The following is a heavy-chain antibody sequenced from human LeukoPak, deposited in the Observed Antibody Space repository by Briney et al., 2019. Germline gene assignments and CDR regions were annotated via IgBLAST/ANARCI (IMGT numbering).Heavy chain of an antibody. D-gene: IGHD5-24*01. Sequence: GGSLRLSCAASGCPFTNYWMYWVGQAPGKGLVWVSRINSGGSKTNYADSVNGRFTISRDNAKNTLYLQMNSLRAEDTAMYYCARPIHGYDGFDIWGQGTMVTVSS. CDR3: ARPIHGYDGFDI. CDR1: GCPFTNYW. V-gene: IGHV3-74*01. CDR2: INSGGSKT. J-gene: IGHJ3*02.